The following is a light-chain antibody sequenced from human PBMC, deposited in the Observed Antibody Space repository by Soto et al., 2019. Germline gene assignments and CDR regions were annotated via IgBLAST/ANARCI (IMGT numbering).Light chain of an antibody. CDR2: KAS. Sequence: DIQMTQSPSTLPASVGDRVTITCRASQTIGTWLAWYQQKPAKAPKLLIYKASTLESGLPSRFSVSGSETEFTFTISSMQADEFATYYCYRYNDLAPFCGGTKVDIK. J-gene: IGKJ4*01. CDR1: QTIGTW. CDR3: YRYNDLAP. V-gene: IGKV1-5*03.